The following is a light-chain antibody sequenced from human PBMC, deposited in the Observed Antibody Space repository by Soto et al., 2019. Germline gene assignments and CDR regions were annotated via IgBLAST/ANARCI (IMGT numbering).Light chain of an antibody. Sequence: EAVLTQSPATLSLSPGATATLSCRASQSISNWLAWYQQKPGQAPRLLIYGASNRATGIPARFSGSGSGTDFTLIISSLEPEDSAIYYCQERNNWPLITFGQGTRLEIK. CDR1: QSISNW. J-gene: IGKJ5*01. CDR2: GAS. CDR3: QERNNWPLIT. V-gene: IGKV3-11*01.